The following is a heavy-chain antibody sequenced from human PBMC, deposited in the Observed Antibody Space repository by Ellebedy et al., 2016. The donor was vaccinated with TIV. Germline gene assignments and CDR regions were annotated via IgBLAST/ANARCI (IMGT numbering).Heavy chain of an antibody. V-gene: IGHV4-31*03. J-gene: IGHJ4*02. CDR3: ARSPGRNDYTIFN. D-gene: IGHD4-11*01. Sequence: SETLSLTCTVSGGSISSGGYFWSWIRQHPGKGLEWIGYIYYSVSTSYNPSLKSRVTISVDTSKKQFSLKLSSVTAADTAVYYCARSPGRNDYTIFNWGQGTLVTVSS. CDR1: GGSISSGGYF. CDR2: IYYSVST.